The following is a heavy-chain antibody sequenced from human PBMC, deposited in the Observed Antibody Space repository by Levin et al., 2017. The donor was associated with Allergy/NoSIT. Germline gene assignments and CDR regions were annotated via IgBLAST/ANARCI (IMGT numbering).Heavy chain of an antibody. CDR2: INHSGST. V-gene: IGHV4-34*01. CDR1: GGSFSGYY. J-gene: IGHJ4*02. D-gene: IGHD3-16*01. Sequence: SETLSLTCAVYGGSFSGYYWSWIRQPPGKGLEWIGEINHSGSTNYNPSLKSRVTISVDTSKNQFSLKLSSVTAADTAVYYCARGRRFGALDYWGQGTLVTVSS. CDR3: ARGRRFGALDY.